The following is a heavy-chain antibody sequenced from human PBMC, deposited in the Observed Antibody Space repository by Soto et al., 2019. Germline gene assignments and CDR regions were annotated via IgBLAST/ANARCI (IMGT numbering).Heavy chain of an antibody. V-gene: IGHV4-59*12. J-gene: IGHJ6*02. D-gene: IGHD3-10*01. CDR3: AELYGSGSYYGDYYYYGMDV. CDR2: IYYTGNT. Sequence: PSETLSLTCTASGGSINTYYWNWIRQSPGKGLEWIGYIYYTGNTKYNPSLESRVTISVDTSKNQFSLKLSSVTPADTAVYYCAELYGSGSYYGDYYYYGMDVWGQGNTVTVS. CDR1: GGSINTYY.